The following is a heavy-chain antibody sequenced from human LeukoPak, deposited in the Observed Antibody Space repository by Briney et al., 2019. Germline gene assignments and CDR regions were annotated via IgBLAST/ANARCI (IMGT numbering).Heavy chain of an antibody. J-gene: IGHJ3*02. D-gene: IGHD5-24*01. CDR3: ARGLQGMATIVDAFDI. Sequence: ASGQGLEWMGGVIPIFGTTKYAQKFQGRVTITADEPTTTAYMELSSLTSEDTAVYYCARGLQGMATIVDAFDIWGQGTKVTVSS. V-gene: IGHV1-69*01. CDR2: VIPIFGTT.